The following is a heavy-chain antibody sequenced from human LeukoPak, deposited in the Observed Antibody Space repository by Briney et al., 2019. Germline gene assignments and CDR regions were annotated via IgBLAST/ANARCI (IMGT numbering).Heavy chain of an antibody. D-gene: IGHD2-2*01. CDR3: ARAPDCSSTSCYYMDV. J-gene: IGHJ6*03. CDR2: IYPGDSDT. CDR1: GYSFTSYW. V-gene: IGHV5-51*01. Sequence: GESLKISCKGSGYSFTSYWIGWVRQMPGKGLEWMGIIYPGDSDTRYSPSFQGQFTISADKSISTAYLQWSSLKASDTAMYYCARAPDCSSTSCYYMDVWGKGTTVTVSS.